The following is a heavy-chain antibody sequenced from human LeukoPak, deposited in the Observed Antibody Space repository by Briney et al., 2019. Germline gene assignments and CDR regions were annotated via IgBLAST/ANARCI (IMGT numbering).Heavy chain of an antibody. V-gene: IGHV3-23*01. D-gene: IGHD1-7*01. J-gene: IGHJ4*02. CDR1: GFALSSYA. CDR3: AKDLGNWNSGTPGSY. CDR2: ISGSGGST. Sequence: GGSLRLSCAASGFALSSYAMSWVRQAAGKGLEWVSDISGSGGSTYYADSVKGRFTISRDNYKNTLYLQINSLRAEETAVYYCAKDLGNWNSGTPGSYWGQGTLVTVSS.